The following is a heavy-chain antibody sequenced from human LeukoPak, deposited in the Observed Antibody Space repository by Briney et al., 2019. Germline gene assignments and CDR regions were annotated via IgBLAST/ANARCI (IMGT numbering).Heavy chain of an antibody. CDR3: ARANSSGWYKGYRNFDY. Sequence: KTSETPSLTCTVSGGSISSYYWSWIRQPPGKGLEWIGYIYYSGSTNYNPSLKSRVTISIDTSKNQFSLKLSSVTAADTAVYYCARANSSGWYKGYRNFDYWGQGTLVTVSS. CDR1: GGSISSYY. J-gene: IGHJ4*02. CDR2: IYYSGST. D-gene: IGHD6-19*01. V-gene: IGHV4-59*01.